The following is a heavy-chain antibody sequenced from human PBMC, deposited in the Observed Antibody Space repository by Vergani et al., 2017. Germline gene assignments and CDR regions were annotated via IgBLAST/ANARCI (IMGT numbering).Heavy chain of an antibody. J-gene: IGHJ6*03. D-gene: IGHD6-13*01. CDR2: IYYSGST. Sequence: QLQLQESDPGLVKPSETLSLTCTVSGGSIRSTFYYWGWIRQPPWKWLEWIGTIYYSGSTYYNPSLKSRVTISVDTSKNQFSLKLNSVTAADTAVYYCARHKEQLVPGNYYYYYYMDVWGKGTTVTVSS. V-gene: IGHV4-39*01. CDR1: GGSIRSTFYY. CDR3: ARHKEQLVPGNYYYYYYMDV.